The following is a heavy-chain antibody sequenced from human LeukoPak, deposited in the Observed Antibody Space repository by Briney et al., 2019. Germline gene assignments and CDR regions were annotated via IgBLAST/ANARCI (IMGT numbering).Heavy chain of an antibody. CDR3: ARDPTGYCSSASCYTAY. D-gene: IGHD2-2*02. Sequence: PSEILSLTXTVSGYYISDGYYWGWIRQPPGKGLEWIGSFYHSGSTYYNPSLKSRVTISVDTSKNQCSLKLSSVTAADTAVYYCARDPTGYCSSASCYTAYWGQGTPVTVSS. J-gene: IGHJ4*02. V-gene: IGHV4-38-2*02. CDR1: GYYISDGYY. CDR2: FYHSGST.